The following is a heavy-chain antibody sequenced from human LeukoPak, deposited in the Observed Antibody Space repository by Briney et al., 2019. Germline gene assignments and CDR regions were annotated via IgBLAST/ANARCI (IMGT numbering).Heavy chain of an antibody. V-gene: IGHV1-69*05. CDR1: GGTFSSYA. Sequence: ASAKVPCKASGGTFSSYAISWVRQAPGQGLEWMGRIIPIFGTANYAQKFQGRVTITTDESTSTAYMELSSLRSEDTAVYYCARGADVVYFDYWGQGTLVTVSS. D-gene: IGHD2-21*01. CDR3: ARGADVVYFDY. CDR2: IIPIFGTA. J-gene: IGHJ4*02.